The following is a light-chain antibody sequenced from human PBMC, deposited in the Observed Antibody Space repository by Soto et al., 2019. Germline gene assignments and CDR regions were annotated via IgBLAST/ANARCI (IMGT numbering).Light chain of an antibody. CDR1: QSVSSSY. CDR2: GAS. Sequence: EIGLTQSPGTLSLSPGERATLSCSASQSVSSSYLAWYQQKPGQAPRLLIYGASTRATGIPDTFSGSGSGTDFTFTISSLESEAFAVYFCQQYGSSPLTFGGGTKVEIK. V-gene: IGKV3-20*01. CDR3: QQYGSSPLT. J-gene: IGKJ4*01.